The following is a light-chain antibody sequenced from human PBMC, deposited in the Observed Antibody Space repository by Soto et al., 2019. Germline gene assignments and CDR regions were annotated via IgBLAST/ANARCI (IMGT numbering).Light chain of an antibody. CDR2: GAS. CDR1: HSVSSSY. CDR3: QQVGRSPLFT. J-gene: IGKJ3*01. V-gene: IGKV3-20*01. Sequence: EMVLTQSPGTLSLPPGERATLSCRASHSVSSSYVAWYQQKPGQAPRLLIYGASSRATGIPDRFSGSRYGTYFTHTITRLEPEDSAVYYCQQVGRSPLFTFGPGTNVDVQ.